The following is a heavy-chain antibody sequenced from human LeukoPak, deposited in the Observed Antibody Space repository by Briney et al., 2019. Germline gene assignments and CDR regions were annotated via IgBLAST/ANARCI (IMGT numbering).Heavy chain of an antibody. J-gene: IGHJ4*02. D-gene: IGHD1-26*01. V-gene: IGHV3-7*01. CDR1: GFTFTNSW. CDR3: TRDTDGSLDY. Sequence: GGSLRLSCAASGFTFTNSWMAWVRQAPGKGLEWVANIKQDGSTKHYADSLKGRFTISRDNPKNSLYLQLNNLRADDTAVYYCTRDTDGSLDYWGQGILVNLAS. CDR2: IKQDGSTK.